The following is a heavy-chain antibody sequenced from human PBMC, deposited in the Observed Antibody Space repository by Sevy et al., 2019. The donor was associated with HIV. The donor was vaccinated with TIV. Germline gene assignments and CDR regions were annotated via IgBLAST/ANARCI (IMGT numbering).Heavy chain of an antibody. CDR1: GFTFSSFA. CDR3: ARPTPRITASSAAFFDY. Sequence: GGSLRLSCAASGFTFSSFAMSWVRQVPGKGLEWVSSISGRGGSTYYADSVKGRVTLSRDNSKNTLFPQMDSLRSEDTAIYYCARPTPRITASSAAFFDYWGQGTLVTVSS. V-gene: IGHV3-23*01. J-gene: IGHJ4*02. CDR2: ISGRGGST. D-gene: IGHD6-13*01.